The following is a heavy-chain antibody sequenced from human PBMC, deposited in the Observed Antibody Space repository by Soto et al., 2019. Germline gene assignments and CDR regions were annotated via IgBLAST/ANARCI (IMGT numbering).Heavy chain of an antibody. CDR3: ARQRLELPWNYYYYYMDV. Sequence: GESLKISCKGSGYSFTSYWIGWVRQMPGKGLEWMGIIYPGDSDTRYSPSFQGQVTISADKSISTAYLQWSSLKASDTAMYYCARQRLELPWNYYYYYMDVWGKGTTVTVSS. J-gene: IGHJ6*03. D-gene: IGHD1-7*01. V-gene: IGHV5-51*01. CDR2: IYPGDSDT. CDR1: GYSFTSYW.